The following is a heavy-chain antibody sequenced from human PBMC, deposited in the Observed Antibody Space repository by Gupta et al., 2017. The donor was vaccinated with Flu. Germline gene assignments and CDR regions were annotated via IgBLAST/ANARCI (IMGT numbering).Heavy chain of an antibody. CDR3: PRGGVMIRYFDL. Sequence: QVQLQASGPGLVKPSQTLSLTCTVSGGSISSGSYYWCWIRQPAGKGLKWIGRIYTSGSTNYTPPLRSRSTISVAPARNHSPLKLSSWTAANAPVYYCPRGGVMIRYFDLWGRGTLVTVSS. CDR2: IYTSGST. V-gene: IGHV4-61*02. D-gene: IGHD3-10*01. J-gene: IGHJ2*01. CDR1: GGSISSGSYY.